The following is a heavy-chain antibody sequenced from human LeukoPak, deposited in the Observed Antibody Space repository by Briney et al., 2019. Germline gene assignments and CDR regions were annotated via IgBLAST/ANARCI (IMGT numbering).Heavy chain of an antibody. CDR3: ARRGNSGNWEYFDY. CDR1: GFTFSKYA. Sequence: GGSLRLSCAASGFTFSKYAMNWIRQAPGKGLEWVSSISSTGSYIKYVDSVKGRFTISRDNAKNSLYLQMNSLRAEDTAVYYCARRGNSGNWEYFDYWGQGALVTVSS. J-gene: IGHJ4*02. D-gene: IGHD5-12*01. V-gene: IGHV3-21*04. CDR2: ISSTGSYI.